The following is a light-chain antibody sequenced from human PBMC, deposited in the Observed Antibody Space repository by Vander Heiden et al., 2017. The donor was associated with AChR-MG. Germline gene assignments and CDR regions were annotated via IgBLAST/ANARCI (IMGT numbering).Light chain of an antibody. V-gene: IGLV2-14*03. CDR1: SSYVGQYNY. CDR2: DVT. Sequence: QSALTQPASMFGSPGQSIIRSCTGTSSYVGQYNYVSWYQQHPGKAPKLLIYDVTKRPSGISSRFSGSKSASTASLTISGPQAEDEADYYCSSYTSSGSLEVFGTGTKVTVL. J-gene: IGLJ1*01. CDR3: SSYTSSGSLEV.